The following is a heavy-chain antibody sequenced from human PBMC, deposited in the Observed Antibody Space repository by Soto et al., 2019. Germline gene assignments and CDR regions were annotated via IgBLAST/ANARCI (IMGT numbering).Heavy chain of an antibody. Sequence: VASVKVSCKASGGTFSSYAISWVRQAPGQGLEWMGGIIPIFGTANYAQKFQGRVTITADKSTSTAYMELSSLRSEDTAVYYCARGSGYDYGTGYYYGMDVWGQGTTVTVSS. CDR1: GGTFSSYA. V-gene: IGHV1-69*06. D-gene: IGHD5-12*01. CDR2: IIPIFGTA. J-gene: IGHJ6*02. CDR3: ARGSGYDYGTGYYYGMDV.